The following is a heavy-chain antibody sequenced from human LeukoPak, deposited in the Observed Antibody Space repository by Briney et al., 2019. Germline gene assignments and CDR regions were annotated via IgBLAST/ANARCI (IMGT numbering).Heavy chain of an antibody. CDR1: GFTFDDYA. J-gene: IGHJ4*02. CDR3: AKDRGSGFDYYFDY. D-gene: IGHD6-19*01. CDR2: ISWNSGSI. Sequence: GGSLRLSCAASGFTFDDYAMRWVRQAPGKGLEWVSGISWNSGSIGYADSVKGRFTISRDNAKNSLYLQMNSLRAEDTALYYCAKDRGSGFDYYFDYWGQGTLVTVSS. V-gene: IGHV3-9*01.